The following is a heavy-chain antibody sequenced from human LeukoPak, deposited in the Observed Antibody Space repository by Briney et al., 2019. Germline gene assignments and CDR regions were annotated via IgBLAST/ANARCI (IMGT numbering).Heavy chain of an antibody. CDR2: IKQDGSEK. V-gene: IGHV3-7*03. CDR3: ARDHHSSGWYKQFVNWFDP. Sequence: QPGGSLRLSCAASTFTFSNYWMSWVRQAPGKGLEWVANIKQDGSEKYYVDSVKGRFTISRDNAKNSLYLQMNSLRAEDTAVYYCARDHHSSGWYKQFVNWFDPWGQGTLVTVSS. J-gene: IGHJ5*02. CDR1: TFTFSNYW. D-gene: IGHD6-19*01.